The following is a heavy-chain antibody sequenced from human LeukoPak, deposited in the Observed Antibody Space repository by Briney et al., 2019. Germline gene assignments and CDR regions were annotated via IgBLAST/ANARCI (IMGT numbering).Heavy chain of an antibody. CDR3: ARGDTAMVTRYFDY. Sequence: PSETLSLTCTVSGGSISSGDYYWGWSRQPPGKGVEWIGYIYYSGSTYYNPSLKSRVTISVDTSNNQFSLKLSSVTAAGTAVYYCARGDTAMVTRYFDYWGQGTLVTVSS. CDR1: GGSISSGDYY. V-gene: IGHV4-30-4*01. J-gene: IGHJ4*02. CDR2: IYYSGST. D-gene: IGHD5-18*01.